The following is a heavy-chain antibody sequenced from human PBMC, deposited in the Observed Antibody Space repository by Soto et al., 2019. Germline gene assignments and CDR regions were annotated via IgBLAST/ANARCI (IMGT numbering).Heavy chain of an antibody. CDR1: GGSISSVGYY. D-gene: IGHD2-2*01. J-gene: IGHJ6*02. Sequence: QVRLQESGPGLVKPSETLSLTCTVSGGSISSVGYYWVWIRQPPGKGLEWIGSIYYSGTTDYNPSLTSRVTISADTSQNRFSLNLSSVTAADTAVYYCAKRRVVPTARYYYYGLDVWGQGTTVTVS. V-gene: IGHV4-39*01. CDR2: IYYSGTT. CDR3: AKRRVVPTARYYYYGLDV.